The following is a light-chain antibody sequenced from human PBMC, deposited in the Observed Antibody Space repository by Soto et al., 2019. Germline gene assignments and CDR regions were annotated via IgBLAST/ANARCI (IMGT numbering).Light chain of an antibody. J-gene: IGKJ1*01. CDR2: DAS. CDR3: RRYGSLSWT. V-gene: IGKV1-5*01. CDR1: QTISNW. Sequence: DIQMTQSPSTLSGSVGDRVTVTCRASQTISNWLAWYQQKPGKAPKLLIYDASSLESGVPSRFSGSGSGTEFTLTITRLEPEDFAVYYCRRYGSLSWTFGPGTKVDI.